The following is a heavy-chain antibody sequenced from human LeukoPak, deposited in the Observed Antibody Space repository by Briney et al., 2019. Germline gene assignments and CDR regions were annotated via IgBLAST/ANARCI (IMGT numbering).Heavy chain of an antibody. J-gene: IGHJ5*02. CDR1: GGSMSNYW. V-gene: IGHV4-59*08. CDR2: IYYDGST. D-gene: IGHD2-2*01. CDR3: ARRLCSSLTCNIGPSGNWLDP. Sequence: SETLSLTCTVSGGSMSNYWWNWIRQPPGKRLEWIGYIYYDGSTYYNPALNSRVTISIDTSKNQFSLKLNSVTAADTAVYYCARRLCSSLTCNIGPSGNWLDPWGQGTLVTVSS.